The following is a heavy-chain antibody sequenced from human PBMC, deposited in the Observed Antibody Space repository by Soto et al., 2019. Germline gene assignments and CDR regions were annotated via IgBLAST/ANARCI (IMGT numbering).Heavy chain of an antibody. V-gene: IGHV4-38-2*02. CDR3: AREAKDTMVRGVIREKYYYYYGMDV. Sequence: TRSLTCAVSECSIVRGYCCGCNPKRPGNALPWIGSLYHSGSTYYNPSLKSRVTISVDTSKNQFSLKLSSVTAADTAVYYCAREAKDTMVRGVIREKYYYYYGMDVWGQGTTVPVS. D-gene: IGHD3-10*01. CDR2: LYHSGST. J-gene: IGHJ6*02. CDR1: ECSIVRGYC.